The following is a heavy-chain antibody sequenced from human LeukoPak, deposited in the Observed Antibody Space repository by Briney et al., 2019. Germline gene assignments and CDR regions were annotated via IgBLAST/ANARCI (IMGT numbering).Heavy chain of an antibody. V-gene: IGHV1-2*02. CDR1: GYTFTGYY. Sequence: ASVKVSCKASGYTFTGYYMRWVRQAPGQGLEWMGWINPNSGGTNYAQKFQGRVTMTRDTSISTAYMELSRLRSDDTAVYYCARNYYGSGSFENWGQGTLVTVSS. D-gene: IGHD3-10*01. CDR3: ARNYYGSGSFEN. CDR2: INPNSGGT. J-gene: IGHJ4*02.